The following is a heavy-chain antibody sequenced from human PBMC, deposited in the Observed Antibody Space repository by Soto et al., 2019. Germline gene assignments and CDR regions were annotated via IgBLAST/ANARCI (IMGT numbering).Heavy chain of an antibody. CDR3: ARGRASGSYYLLDY. CDR2: ITPNSGNI. J-gene: IGHJ4*02. Sequence: AASVKVSCKASGDTFTSYDIIWVRQDTAHGREWMGWITPNSGNIGYAQKFQGRVAMTRDTAIRTAYMEVSRLRSDDTAVYYCARGRASGSYYLLDYWGQGTLVTVSS. CDR1: GDTFTSYD. D-gene: IGHD3-10*01. V-gene: IGHV1-8*01.